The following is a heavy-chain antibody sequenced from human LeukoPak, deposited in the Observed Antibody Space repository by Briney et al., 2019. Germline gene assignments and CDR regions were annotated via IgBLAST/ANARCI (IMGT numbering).Heavy chain of an antibody. D-gene: IGHD3-16*01. CDR3: ARAGAAGGLRRHFDY. CDR1: GFTFSSYS. Sequence: GGSLRLSCAASGFTFSSYSMNWVRQAPGKGLEWVSSISSSSSYIYYADSVKGRFTISRDNAKNSLYLQMNSLRAEDTAVYYCARAGAAGGLRRHFDYWGQGTLVTVSS. V-gene: IGHV3-21*01. J-gene: IGHJ4*02. CDR2: ISSSSSYI.